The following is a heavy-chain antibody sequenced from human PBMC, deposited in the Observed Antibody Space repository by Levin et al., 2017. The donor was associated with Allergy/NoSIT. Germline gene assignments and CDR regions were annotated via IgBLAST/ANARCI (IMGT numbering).Heavy chain of an antibody. J-gene: IGHJ3*02. CDR3: ITDVLDWSTDAFDI. CDR2: IKSETDGGTT. D-gene: IGHD3-9*01. Sequence: GGSLRLSCAASGFTFSNAWMSWVRQAPGKGLEWVGRIKSETDGGTTDYAAPVKGRFTISRDDSKNTLYLQMNSLKTEDTGVYYCITDVLDWSTDAFDIWGQGTMVTVSS. V-gene: IGHV3-15*01. CDR1: GFTFSNAW.